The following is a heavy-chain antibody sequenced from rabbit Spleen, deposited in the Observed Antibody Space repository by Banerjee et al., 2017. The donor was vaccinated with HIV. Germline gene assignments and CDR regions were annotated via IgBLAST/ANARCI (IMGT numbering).Heavy chain of an antibody. Sequence: QSLEESGGDLVKPGASLTLTCTASGFSFSSNDYMCWVRQAPGKGLEWIACIDAGSSGFTYFASWAKGRFTVSKTSSTTVTLHMTSLTAADTATYFCARDTSSSFSTYGMDLWGQGTLVTVS. V-gene: IGHV1S40*01. CDR2: IDAGSSGFT. CDR3: ARDTSSSFSTYGMDL. CDR1: GFSFSSNDY. D-gene: IGHD1-1*01. J-gene: IGHJ6*01.